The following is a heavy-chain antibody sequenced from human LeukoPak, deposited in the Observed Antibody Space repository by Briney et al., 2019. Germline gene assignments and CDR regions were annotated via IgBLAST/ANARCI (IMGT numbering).Heavy chain of an antibody. CDR1: GASISSDY. Sequence: SETLSLTCTVSGASISSDYWSWIRQSPGKGLEWIAYIYDSGSTDYNPYLKSRVTISMNTSKNQFSLNLSSVTAADTAVYYCAGRGRRYFRDWGQGTLVTVSS. J-gene: IGHJ1*01. CDR2: IYDSGST. V-gene: IGHV4-59*08. CDR3: AGRGRRYFRD.